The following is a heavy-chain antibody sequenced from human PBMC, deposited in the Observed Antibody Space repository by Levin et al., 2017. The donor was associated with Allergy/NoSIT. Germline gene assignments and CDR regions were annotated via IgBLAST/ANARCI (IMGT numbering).Heavy chain of an antibody. CDR3: AFSSYDSSGYYYNEYFQH. CDR1: GGSFSSSNYY. CDR2: VFYSGST. J-gene: IGHJ1*01. V-gene: IGHV4-39*01. D-gene: IGHD3-22*01. Sequence: SETLSLTCTVSGGSFSSSNYYWGWIRQPPGKGLEWIGSVFYSGSTYYNPSLKSRVTMSVDTSKNQFSLKLSSVTAADTAVYYCAFSSYDSSGYYYNEYFQHWGQGTLVTVSS.